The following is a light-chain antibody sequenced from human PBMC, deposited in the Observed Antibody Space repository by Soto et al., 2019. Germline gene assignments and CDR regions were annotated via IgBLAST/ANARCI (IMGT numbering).Light chain of an antibody. CDR2: LGS. Sequence: DVVMNQSPLSLPVTPGEPASISCRTSQSLLHSNGYKYLDWYLQKPGQSPQILIYLGSNPASGVPYRFSGSGSGTDFTLKISRVEAEDVGVYYCMQALQAPITFGQGTRLEIK. J-gene: IGKJ5*01. V-gene: IGKV2-28*01. CDR3: MQALQAPIT. CDR1: QSLLHSNGYKY.